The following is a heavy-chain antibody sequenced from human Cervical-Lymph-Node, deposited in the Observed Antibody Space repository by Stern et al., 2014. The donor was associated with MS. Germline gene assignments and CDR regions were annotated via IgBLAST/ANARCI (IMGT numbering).Heavy chain of an antibody. J-gene: IGHJ6*02. CDR3: GRVPINYGDHGYYGMDV. CDR2: IYYSGST. D-gene: IGHD4-17*01. CDR1: GGSISSFY. V-gene: IGHV4-59*01. Sequence: QLQLQESGPGLLKPSETLSLTCIVYGGSISSFYWSWIRQPPGKGLEWIGDIYYSGSTKYNPSLKSRLTISVDTSKNQFSLKLSSVTAADTAVYYCGRVPINYGDHGYYGMDVWGQGTTVTVSS.